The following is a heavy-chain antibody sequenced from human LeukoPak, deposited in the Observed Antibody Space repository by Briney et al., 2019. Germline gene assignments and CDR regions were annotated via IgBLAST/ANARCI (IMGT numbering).Heavy chain of an antibody. CDR3: ATSGLNYYHYGMDV. D-gene: IGHD3/OR15-3a*01. J-gene: IGHJ6*02. CDR2: IYSGGST. V-gene: IGHV3-66*01. CDR1: GFTVSSNY. Sequence: PGGSLRLSCAASGFTVSSNYMSWVRQAPGKGLEWVSVIYSGGSTYYADSVKGRFTSSRDNSKNTLYLQMSSLRAEDTAVYYCATSGLNYYHYGMDVWGQGTTVTVSS.